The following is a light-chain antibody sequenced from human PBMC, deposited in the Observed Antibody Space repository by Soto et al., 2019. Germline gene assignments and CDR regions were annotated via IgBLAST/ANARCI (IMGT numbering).Light chain of an antibody. CDR3: QSYDLSLRNYV. CDR1: SSDVGGYNY. J-gene: IGLJ1*01. Sequence: QSVLTQPASVSGSPGQSITISCTGTSSDVGGYNYVSWYQQHPGKAPKLMIYEVSNGPSGVPDRFSGSKSGTSASLAIIRLQAEDEGDYYCQSYDLSLRNYVFGSGTKLTVL. V-gene: IGLV2-14*01. CDR2: EVS.